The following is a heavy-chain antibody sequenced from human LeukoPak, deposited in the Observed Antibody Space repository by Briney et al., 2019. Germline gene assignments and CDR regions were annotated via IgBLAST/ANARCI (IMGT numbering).Heavy chain of an antibody. V-gene: IGHV1-46*01. CDR2: INPSGGST. D-gene: IGHD6-6*01. CDR1: GYTFTIYS. CDR3: ARTAGRTFDH. J-gene: IGHJ4*02. Sequence: ASVTVSCTASGYTFTIYSMHWVRQAPGQGLEWMGIINPSGGSTSYAQKFQGRVTMTRDTSTSTVYMELSSLRSEDTAVYYCARTAGRTFDHWGQGTLVTVSS.